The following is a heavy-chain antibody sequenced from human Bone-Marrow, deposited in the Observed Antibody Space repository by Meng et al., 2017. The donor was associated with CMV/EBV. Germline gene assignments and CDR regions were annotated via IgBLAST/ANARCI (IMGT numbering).Heavy chain of an antibody. CDR3: ARPQNYDFWSGYRPYYYYGMDV. V-gene: IGHV3-21*01. D-gene: IGHD3-3*01. J-gene: IGHJ6*02. CDR1: GFTFSSYS. Sequence: GESPKISCAASGFTFSSYSMNWVRQAPGKGLEWVSSISSSSSYIYYADSVKGRFTISRDNAKNSLYLQMNSLRAEDTAVYYCARPQNYDFWSGYRPYYYYGMDVWGQGTTVTVSS. CDR2: ISSSSSYI.